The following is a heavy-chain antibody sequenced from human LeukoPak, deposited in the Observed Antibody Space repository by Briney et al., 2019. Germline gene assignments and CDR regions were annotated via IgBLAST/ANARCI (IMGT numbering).Heavy chain of an antibody. V-gene: IGHV4-30-4*01. J-gene: IGHJ4*02. CDR1: GGSLSSADSY. CDR2: NFYSGNS. Sequence: SETLSLTCTVSGGSLSSADSYWSWIRQPPGKGLEWIGYNFYSGNSYYNPSLKSRLTISVDTSKNQFSLKLSSVTAADTAMYYCARLGYNDYVNYWGQGTLVTVSS. CDR3: ARLGYNDYVNY. D-gene: IGHD5-12*01.